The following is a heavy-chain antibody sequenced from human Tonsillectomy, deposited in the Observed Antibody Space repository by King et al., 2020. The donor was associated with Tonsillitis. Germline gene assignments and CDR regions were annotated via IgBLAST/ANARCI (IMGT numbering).Heavy chain of an antibody. CDR3: ARGDLVSGWDNYFDY. J-gene: IGHJ4*02. CDR2: INTNTGNP. CDR1: GYTFTTYA. Sequence: QLVQSGSELKKPGASVKVSCKASGYTFTTYAMNWVRQAPGQGLEWMGWINTNTGNPTYAQGITGRFVFSLDTSVSTAYLQISGLKPEDTAVYYCARGDLVSGWDNYFDYWGQGTLVTVS. V-gene: IGHV7-4-1*02. D-gene: IGHD6-19*01.